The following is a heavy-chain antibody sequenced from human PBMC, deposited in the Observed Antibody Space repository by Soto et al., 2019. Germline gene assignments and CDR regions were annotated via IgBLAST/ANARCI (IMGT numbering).Heavy chain of an antibody. CDR2: IKSDGSST. CDR1: GFTFSSYW. Sequence: GVLRLSCAASGFTFSSYWMHWVRQAPGKGLEWVSLIKSDGSSTNYADSVKGRFTISRDNSKNTLYLQMNSLRAEDTAVYYCARATEDIVVVVAAYYFDYWGQGTLVTVSS. V-gene: IGHV3-74*01. CDR3: ARATEDIVVVVAAYYFDY. J-gene: IGHJ4*02. D-gene: IGHD2-15*01.